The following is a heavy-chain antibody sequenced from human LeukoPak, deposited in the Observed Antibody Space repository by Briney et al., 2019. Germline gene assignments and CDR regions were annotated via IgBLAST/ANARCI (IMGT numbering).Heavy chain of an antibody. Sequence: PSQTLSLTCTVSGGSISSGGYYWSWIRQHPGKGLEWIGYIYYSGSTYYNPSLKSRVTISVDTSKNQFSLKLSSVTAADTAVYYCARESNGLRWVDYWGQGTLVTVSS. D-gene: IGHD4-23*01. V-gene: IGHV4-31*03. CDR1: GGSISSGGYY. CDR2: IYYSGST. CDR3: ARESNGLRWVDY. J-gene: IGHJ4*02.